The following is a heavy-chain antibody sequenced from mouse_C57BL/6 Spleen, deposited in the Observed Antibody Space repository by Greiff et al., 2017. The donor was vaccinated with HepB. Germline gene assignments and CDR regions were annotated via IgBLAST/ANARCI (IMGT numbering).Heavy chain of an antibody. J-gene: IGHJ2*01. Sequence: DVHLVESGEGLVKPGGSLKLSCAASGFTFSSYAMSWVRQTPEQRLEWVAYISSGGDYIYYADTVKGRFTISRDNARNTLYLQMSSLKSEDTAMYYCTRGGTDFDYWGQGTTLTVSS. CDR3: TRGGTDFDY. CDR2: ISSGGDYI. CDR1: GFTFSSYA. D-gene: IGHD4-1*01. V-gene: IGHV5-9-1*02.